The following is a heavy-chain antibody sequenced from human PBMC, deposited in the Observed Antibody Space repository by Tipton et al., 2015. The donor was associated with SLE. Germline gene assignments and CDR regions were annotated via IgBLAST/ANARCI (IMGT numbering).Heavy chain of an antibody. CDR2: IYPGDSDT. CDR1: GYSFTSYW. V-gene: IGHV5-51*03. Sequence: VQLVQSGAEVKKPGESLKISCKGSGYSFTSYWIGWVRQMPGKGLEWMGIIYPGDSDTRYSPSFQGQVTISADTSISTAYLQWSSLKASDTAMYYCARPSREGFLEWLDFDYWGQGTLVTVSS. J-gene: IGHJ4*02. D-gene: IGHD3-3*01. CDR3: ARPSREGFLEWLDFDY.